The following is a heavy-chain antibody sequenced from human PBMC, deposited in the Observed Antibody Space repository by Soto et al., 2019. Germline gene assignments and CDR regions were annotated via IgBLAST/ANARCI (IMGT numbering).Heavy chain of an antibody. CDR3: AHMPRSSAYYGYYFDY. J-gene: IGHJ4*02. CDR1: GFSLSTSGVG. D-gene: IGHD3-22*01. CDR2: IYWNDDK. V-gene: IGHV2-5*01. Sequence: QITLKESGPTLVQPTQTLTLTCTFSGFSLSTSGVGVGWIRQPPGKALEWLALIYWNDDKRYSPSLKSRLTITKDTSKNQVVLTMTNMDPVDTATYYCAHMPRSSAYYGYYFDYWGQGTLVTVSS.